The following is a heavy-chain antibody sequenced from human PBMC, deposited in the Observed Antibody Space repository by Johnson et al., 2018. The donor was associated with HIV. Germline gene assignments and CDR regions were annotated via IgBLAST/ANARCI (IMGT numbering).Heavy chain of an antibody. CDR1: GFTVSSNY. D-gene: IGHD2-15*01. Sequence: VQLVESGGGLVQPGGSLRLSCAASGFTVSSNYMSWVRQAPGKGLEWASVIYSGGNTYYADSVKGRFTISRDNSKTTLYLQMNSLRVEDTAVYYCARERGISGGFDFWGQGTRVSVSS. CDR2: IYSGGNT. V-gene: IGHV3-66*01. CDR3: ARERGISGGFDF. J-gene: IGHJ3*01.